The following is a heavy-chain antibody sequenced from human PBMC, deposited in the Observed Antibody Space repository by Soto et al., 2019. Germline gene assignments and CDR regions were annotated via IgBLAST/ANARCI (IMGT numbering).Heavy chain of an antibody. J-gene: IGHJ4*02. D-gene: IGHD4-4*01. CDR1: GGSISSGDYY. V-gene: IGHV4-30-4*01. Sequence: LSLTCTVSGGSISSGDYYWSWIRQPPGKGLEWIGYIYYSGSTYYNPSLKSRVTISVDTSKNQFSLKLSSVTAADTAVYYCARVFSNYDGYYFDYWGQGTLVTVSS. CDR2: IYYSGST. CDR3: ARVFSNYDGYYFDY.